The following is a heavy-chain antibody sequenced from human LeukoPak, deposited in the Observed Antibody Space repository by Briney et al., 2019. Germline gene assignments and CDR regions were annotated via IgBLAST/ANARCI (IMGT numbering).Heavy chain of an antibody. CDR3: FNSGYGGTYYYMDV. J-gene: IGHJ6*03. Sequence: GGSLRLSCAASGFTFSRYSMNWVRQAPGKGLEWVSSISISSNYIYYPDSLKGRFTISRDNSKNTLYLQMNSLRAEDTAVYYCFNSGYGGTYYYMDVWGKGATVTISS. CDR1: GFTFSRYS. CDR2: ISISSNYI. V-gene: IGHV3-21*04. D-gene: IGHD5-12*01.